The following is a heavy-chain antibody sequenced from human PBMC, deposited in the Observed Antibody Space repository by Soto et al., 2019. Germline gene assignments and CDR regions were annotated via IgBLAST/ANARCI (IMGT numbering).Heavy chain of an antibody. CDR3: ARELRDGVAYYFDY. D-gene: IGHD2-8*01. CDR1: GGTFSSYT. CDR2: IIPILGIA. Sequence: VKVSCKASGGTFSSYTISWVRQAPGQGLEWMGRIIPILGIANYAQKFQGRVTITADKSTSTAYMELSSLRSEDTAVYYCARELRDGVAYYFDYWGQGTLVTVSS. V-gene: IGHV1-69*04. J-gene: IGHJ4*02.